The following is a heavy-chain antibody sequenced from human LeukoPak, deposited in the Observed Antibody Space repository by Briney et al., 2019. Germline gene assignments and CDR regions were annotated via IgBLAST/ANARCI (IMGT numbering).Heavy chain of an antibody. Sequence: GGSLRLSCAASGFTVITNDMTWVRQAPGKGLKWVSVLYSDGNTKYADSVQGRFAISRDNSKNTLYLEMNSLSPDDTAVYYCARGVEPLAANTLAYWGQGTLVTVSS. J-gene: IGHJ4*02. CDR3: ARGVEPLAANTLAY. CDR2: LYSDGNT. CDR1: GFTVITND. V-gene: IGHV3-53*01. D-gene: IGHD1-14*01.